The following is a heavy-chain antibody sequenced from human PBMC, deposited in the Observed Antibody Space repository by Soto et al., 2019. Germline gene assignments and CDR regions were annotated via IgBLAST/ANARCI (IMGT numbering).Heavy chain of an antibody. Sequence: ASVKVSCKASGYTFTSYDINWVRQATGQGLEWMGWMNPNSDNTGYAQKFQGRVTMTRNTSISTAYMELTSVTAADTAMYYCARGSTTEKVDSWGQGILVTVSS. V-gene: IGHV1-8*01. CDR2: MNPNSDNT. CDR1: GYTFTSYD. CDR3: ARGSTTEKVDS. J-gene: IGHJ4*02.